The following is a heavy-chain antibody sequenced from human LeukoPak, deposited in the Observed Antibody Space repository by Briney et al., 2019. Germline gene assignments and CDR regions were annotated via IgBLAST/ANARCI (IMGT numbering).Heavy chain of an antibody. CDR2: IYYSGST. D-gene: IGHD1-26*01. Sequence: SETLSLTCTVSGGSISSYYWSWIRQPPGKGLEWIGYIYYSGSTNYNPSLKSRVTISVDTSKNQFSLKLSSVTAADTAVYYCARLTAPGIVGPRRDWFDPWGQGTLVTVSS. CDR3: ARLTAPGIVGPRRDWFDP. CDR1: GGSISSYY. V-gene: IGHV4-59*08. J-gene: IGHJ5*02.